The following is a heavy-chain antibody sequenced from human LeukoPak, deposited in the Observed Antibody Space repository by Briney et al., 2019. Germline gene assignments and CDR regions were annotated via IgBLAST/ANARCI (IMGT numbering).Heavy chain of an antibody. V-gene: IGHV3-30-3*01. J-gene: IGHJ4*02. CDR3: ANYYDSSGFFDY. CDR1: GFTFSSYA. D-gene: IGHD3-22*01. Sequence: PGGSLRLSCAAFGFTFSSYAMHWVRQAPGKGLEWVAVISYDGSNKYYADSVKGRFTISRDNSKNTLYLQMNSLRAEDTAVYYCANYYDSSGFFDYWGQGTLVTVSS. CDR2: ISYDGSNK.